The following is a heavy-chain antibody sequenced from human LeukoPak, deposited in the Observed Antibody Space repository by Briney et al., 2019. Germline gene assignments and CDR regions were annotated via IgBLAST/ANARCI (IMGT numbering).Heavy chain of an antibody. Sequence: GGSLRLSCAASGFTFSSYDMSWVRQAPGKGLEWVSAISGSGGSTYYADSVKGRFTISRDNSKNTLYLQMNSLRAEDTAVYYCAKDVKYYYDSSGYYDYWGQGTLVTVSS. CDR1: GFTFSSYD. D-gene: IGHD3-22*01. J-gene: IGHJ4*02. CDR3: AKDVKYYYDSSGYYDY. V-gene: IGHV3-23*01. CDR2: ISGSGGST.